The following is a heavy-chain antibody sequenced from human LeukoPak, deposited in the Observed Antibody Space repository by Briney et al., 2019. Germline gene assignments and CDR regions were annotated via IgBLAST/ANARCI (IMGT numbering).Heavy chain of an antibody. Sequence: SETLSLTCFVTGDSISSSSHYWGWIRQPPGKGLEWIGNVYYSGSTYYNPSLESRVTISVDTSKNQFFLKLSSVTAADTAVYFCVRQDIPNPGIDPWGQGTLVTVSS. V-gene: IGHV4-39*01. CDR2: VYYSGST. J-gene: IGHJ5*02. CDR1: GDSISSSSHY. D-gene: IGHD5-12*01. CDR3: VRQDIPNPGIDP.